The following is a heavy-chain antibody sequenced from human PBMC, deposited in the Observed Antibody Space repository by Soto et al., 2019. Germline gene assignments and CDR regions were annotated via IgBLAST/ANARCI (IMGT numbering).Heavy chain of an antibody. J-gene: IGHJ4*02. V-gene: IGHV3-30-3*01. CDR1: GFSFTSYD. Sequence: QVLLVESGGGVVQPGRSLRLSCAASGFSFTSYDIYWVRQAPGKGLEWVAVTSIDGNTKYYADSVQGRFTVSRDNSTDTLYLEMTSLRPQDTAVYYCARNYGSALDYWGQGTPVTVSS. D-gene: IGHD3-10*01. CDR3: ARNYGSALDY. CDR2: TSIDGNTK.